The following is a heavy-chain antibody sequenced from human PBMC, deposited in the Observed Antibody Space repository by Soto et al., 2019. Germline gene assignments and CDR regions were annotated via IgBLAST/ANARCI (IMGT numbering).Heavy chain of an antibody. D-gene: IGHD1-1*01. CDR2: IISNGGDT. J-gene: IGHJ4*02. Sequence: VRSLRLSCVASGFTFNKYDMSWVRQTPGKGLQWVSTIISNGGDTYYEDSVKGRFATSRENSKNTLYLQMNSLRAEDTAVYYCAKDLTWNQADYWGQGALVTVSS. CDR3: AKDLTWNQADY. V-gene: IGHV3-23*01. CDR1: GFTFNKYD.